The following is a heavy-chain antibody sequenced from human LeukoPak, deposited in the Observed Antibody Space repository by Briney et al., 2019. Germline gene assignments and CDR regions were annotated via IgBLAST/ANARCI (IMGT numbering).Heavy chain of an antibody. Sequence: SETLSLTCTVSGGSISSYYWSWIRQPPGKGLEWIGYIYCSGSTNYNPSLKSRVTISVDTSKNQFSLKLSSVTAADTAVYYCARQKERYYDSSGYFDYWGQGTLVTVSS. D-gene: IGHD3-22*01. CDR2: IYCSGST. V-gene: IGHV4-59*08. CDR1: GGSISSYY. J-gene: IGHJ4*02. CDR3: ARQKERYYDSSGYFDY.